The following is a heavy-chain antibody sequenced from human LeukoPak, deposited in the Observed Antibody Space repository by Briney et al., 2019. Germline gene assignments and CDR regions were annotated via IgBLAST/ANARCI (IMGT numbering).Heavy chain of an antibody. V-gene: IGHV3-7*04. Sequence: GGSLRLSCAASGFTFSNYWMNWVRQAPGKGLEWVANIKQDGSAKYYVDSVKGRFTISRDNAKNSLYPQMNSLGAEDTAVYYCARTIREQWLTIDYWGQGTLVTVSS. D-gene: IGHD6-19*01. CDR2: IKQDGSAK. CDR1: GFTFSNYW. J-gene: IGHJ4*02. CDR3: ARTIREQWLTIDY.